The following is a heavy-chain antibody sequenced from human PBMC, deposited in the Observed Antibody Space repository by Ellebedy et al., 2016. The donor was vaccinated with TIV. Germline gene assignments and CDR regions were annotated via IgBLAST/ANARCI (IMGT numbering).Heavy chain of an antibody. CDR2: ISYDGYNK. CDR1: GFTFSSYT. D-gene: IGHD4-17*01. V-gene: IGHV3-30-3*01. CDR3: ARWPSGDAPLDY. J-gene: IGHJ4*02. Sequence: GGSLRLSCAASGFTFSSYTLHWVRQAPGKGLEWVAVISYDGYNKKYADSVKDRFTISRDNSKKTVYLQVNSLRVEDTAVYYCARWPSGDAPLDYWGQGTLVTVSS.